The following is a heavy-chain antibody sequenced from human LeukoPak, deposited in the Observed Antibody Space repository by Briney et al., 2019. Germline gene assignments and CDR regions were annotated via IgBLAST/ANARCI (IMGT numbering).Heavy chain of an antibody. J-gene: IGHJ6*03. CDR2: INHSGST. CDR3: ARSLRGWSGYYRGIYYYYMDV. D-gene: IGHD3-3*01. Sequence: PSETLSLTCAVYGGSFSGYYWSWIRQPPGKGLEWIGEINHSGSTNYNPSLKNRVTISVDTSKNQFSLKLSSVTAADTAVYYCARSLRGWSGYYRGIYYYYMDVWGKGTTVTVSS. CDR1: GGSFSGYY. V-gene: IGHV4-34*01.